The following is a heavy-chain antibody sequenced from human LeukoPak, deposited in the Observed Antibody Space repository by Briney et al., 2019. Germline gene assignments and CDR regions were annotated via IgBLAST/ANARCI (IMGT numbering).Heavy chain of an antibody. Sequence: SETLSLTCTVSGGSVSSGSYYWSWIRQPPGKGLEWIGYIYYSGSTNYNPSLKSRVTISVATSKNQFSLKLSSVTAADTAVYYCARDPVVVVPAARVGYYYGMDVWGKGTTVTVSS. D-gene: IGHD2-2*01. CDR2: IYYSGST. J-gene: IGHJ6*04. CDR1: GGSVSSGSYY. CDR3: ARDPVVVVPAARVGYYYGMDV. V-gene: IGHV4-61*01.